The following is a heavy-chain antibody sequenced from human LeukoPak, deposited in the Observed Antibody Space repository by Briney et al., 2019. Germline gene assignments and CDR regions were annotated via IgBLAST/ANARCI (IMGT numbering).Heavy chain of an antibody. CDR1: GGSISSSSYY. V-gene: IGHV4-39*07. Sequence: PSETLSLTCTVSGGSISSSSYYWGWIRQPPGKGLEWIGSIYYSGSTYYNPSLKRRVTISVDTSKTQFSLKLSSVTAADTAVYYCASVMESCSSTSCYPNFDYWGQGTLVTVSS. J-gene: IGHJ4*02. CDR2: IYYSGST. CDR3: ASVMESCSSTSCYPNFDY. D-gene: IGHD2-2*01.